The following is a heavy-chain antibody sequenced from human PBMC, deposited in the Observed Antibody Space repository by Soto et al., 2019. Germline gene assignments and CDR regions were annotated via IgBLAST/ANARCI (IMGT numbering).Heavy chain of an antibody. J-gene: IGHJ4*02. Sequence: PGGSLRLSCTASGIIFSNTWINWVRQAPGKGLEWVGRIKSNTDGGTTDYATPVKGRFALSRDDSQNTLYLQMNSLKTEDTAVYYCTTEEVPTFFDYWGQGTLVTVSS. V-gene: IGHV3-15*01. CDR3: TTEEVPTFFDY. CDR1: GIIFSNTW. CDR2: IKSNTDGGTT.